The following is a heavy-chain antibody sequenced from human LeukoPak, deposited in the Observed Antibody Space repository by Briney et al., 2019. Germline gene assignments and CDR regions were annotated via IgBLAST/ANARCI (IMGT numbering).Heavy chain of an antibody. CDR2: IYYSGSH. J-gene: IGHJ4*02. CDR1: GGSICSYY. CDR3: ARGDRRRGYSYGNFDY. Sequence: SETLSLTCTVSGGSICSYYWSWIPQPPGKALEWIGYIYYSGSHNYNPFLKSRVTISVDTSKNQFSLKLSSVTAADTAVYYCARGDRRRGYSYGNFDYWGQGTLVTVSS. V-gene: IGHV4-59*01. D-gene: IGHD5-18*01.